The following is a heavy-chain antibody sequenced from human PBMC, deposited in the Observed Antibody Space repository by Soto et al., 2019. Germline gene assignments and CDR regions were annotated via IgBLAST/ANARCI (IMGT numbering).Heavy chain of an antibody. D-gene: IGHD2-15*01. CDR2: IYYSGST. V-gene: IGHV4-59*04. J-gene: IGHJ4*02. CDR1: GGSISSYY. Sequence: SEALSLTCTVSGGSISSYYWSWIRQPPGKGLEWIGYIYYSGSTFYNPSLRSRVTLSVDTSKNQFSLRLNSVTAADTAVYFCAGFVVPASRNSDFDYWGQGTPVTAPQ. CDR3: AGFVVPASRNSDFDY.